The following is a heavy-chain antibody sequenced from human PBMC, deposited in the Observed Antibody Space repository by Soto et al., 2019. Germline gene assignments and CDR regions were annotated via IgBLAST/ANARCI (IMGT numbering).Heavy chain of an antibody. Sequence: PSETLSLTCTVSGGSFSGYYLTWIRQPPGKGLEWVGYISDSGSPNYNPSLNSRVTISADTSKNQFSLSLTSVTAADTAVYYCARVPGGYYYYYMDVWGKGTTVTVSS. J-gene: IGHJ6*03. V-gene: IGHV4-59*01. CDR3: ARVPGGYYYYYMDV. CDR1: GGSFSGYY. D-gene: IGHD3-10*01. CDR2: ISDSGSP.